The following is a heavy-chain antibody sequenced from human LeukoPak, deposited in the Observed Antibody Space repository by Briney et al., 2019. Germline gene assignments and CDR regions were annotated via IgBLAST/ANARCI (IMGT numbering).Heavy chain of an antibody. CDR2: IYSGGST. Sequence: PGGSLRLSCAASGFTVSSNYMSWVRQAPGKGLEWVSVIYSGGSTYYADSVKGRFTISRDNSKNTLYLQMNSLRAEDTAVYYCARAIRFLEPIDYWGQGTLVTVSS. J-gene: IGHJ4*02. D-gene: IGHD3-3*01. CDR3: ARAIRFLEPIDY. CDR1: GFTVSSNY. V-gene: IGHV3-53*01.